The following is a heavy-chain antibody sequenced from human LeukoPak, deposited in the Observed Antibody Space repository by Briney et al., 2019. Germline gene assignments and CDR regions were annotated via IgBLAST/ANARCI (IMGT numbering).Heavy chain of an antibody. CDR1: GFVFSNYG. J-gene: IGHJ4*02. CDR2: VRYDESNE. D-gene: IGHD5-12*01. CDR3: AKDSNTGYVSVGPDY. Sequence: PGGSLRLSCQTSGFVFSNYGMHWVRQAPGKGLEWVAFVRYDESNEYYADSVQGRFTISRDNSRNTLYLQMNSLRAEDTGVYSCAKDSNTGYVSVGPDYWGLGTLVTVSS. V-gene: IGHV3-30*02.